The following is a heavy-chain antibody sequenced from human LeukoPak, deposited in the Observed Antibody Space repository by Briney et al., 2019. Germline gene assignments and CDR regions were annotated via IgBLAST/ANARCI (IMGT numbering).Heavy chain of an antibody. CDR2: INPNSGGT. CDR1: GYTFTGYY. Sequence: GASVKVSCKASGYTFTGYYMHWVRQAPGQGLEWMGWINPNSGGTNYAQKFQGRVTMTRDTSISTAYMELSRLRSDDTAVYYCARGYCSSTSCYDWFDHWGQGTLVTVSS. CDR3: ARGYCSSTSCYDWFDH. D-gene: IGHD2-2*01. J-gene: IGHJ5*02. V-gene: IGHV1-2*02.